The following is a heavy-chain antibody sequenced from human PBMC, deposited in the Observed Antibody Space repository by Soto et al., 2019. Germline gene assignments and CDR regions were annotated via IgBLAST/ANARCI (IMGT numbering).Heavy chain of an antibody. CDR3: AAFDPGPMGFDP. Sequence: GESLKISCEGVGYSFSNHWIAWVRQMPEKGLEWMGTIYPGDSDMRYSPSFRGQVTISVDKSINTAYLQWGSLKASDTAFYYCAAFDPGPMGFDPWGQGTLVTVSS. CDR1: GYSFSNHW. J-gene: IGHJ5*02. CDR2: IYPGDSDM. V-gene: IGHV5-51*03. D-gene: IGHD3-3*02.